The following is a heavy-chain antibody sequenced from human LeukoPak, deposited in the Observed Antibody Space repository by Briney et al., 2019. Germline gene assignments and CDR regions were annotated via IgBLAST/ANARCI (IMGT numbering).Heavy chain of an antibody. CDR1: GGSISSYY. J-gene: IGHJ4*02. V-gene: IGHV4-59*01. D-gene: IGHD3-22*01. CDR3: ARAGSDYDSSGYVDY. CDR2: TYYSGST. Sequence: SSETLSLTCTVSGGSISSYYWSWIRQPPGKGLEWIGYTYYSGSTNYNPSLKSRVTISVDTSKNQFSLKLSSVTAADTAVYYCARAGSDYDSSGYVDYWGQGTLVTVSS.